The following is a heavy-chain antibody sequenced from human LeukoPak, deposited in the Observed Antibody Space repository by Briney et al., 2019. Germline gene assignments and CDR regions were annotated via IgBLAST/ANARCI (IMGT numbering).Heavy chain of an antibody. CDR1: GYTFTGYY. Sequence: ASVKVSCKASGYTFTGYYMHWLRQAPGQGLEWMGRINPNSGGTNYEQKFQGRVTMTRDTSISTAYMELSRLRSDDTAVYYCARPYSSGWKLYYFDYWGQGTLVTVSS. J-gene: IGHJ4*02. D-gene: IGHD6-19*01. V-gene: IGHV1-2*06. CDR3: ARPYSSGWKLYYFDY. CDR2: INPNSGGT.